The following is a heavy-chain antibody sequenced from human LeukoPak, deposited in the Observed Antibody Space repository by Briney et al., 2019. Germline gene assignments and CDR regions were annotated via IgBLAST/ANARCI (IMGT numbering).Heavy chain of an antibody. CDR3: ARGSMLGPFDY. CDR2: IYSGGST. CDR1: GFTVSSNY. J-gene: IGHJ4*02. D-gene: IGHD2-8*01. V-gene: IGHV3-53*04. Sequence: RGSLRLSCAASGFTVSSNYMSWVRQAPGKGLEWVSVIYSGGSTYYADSVKGRFTISRHNSKNTLYLQMNSLRAEDTAVYYCARGSMLGPFDYWGQGTLVTVSS.